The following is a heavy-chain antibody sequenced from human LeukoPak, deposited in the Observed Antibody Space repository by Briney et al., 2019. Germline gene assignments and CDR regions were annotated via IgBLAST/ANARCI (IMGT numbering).Heavy chain of an antibody. J-gene: IGHJ4*02. CDR2: INHSGST. Sequence: PSETLSLTCSVYGGSFSGYYWSWIRQPPGKGLEWIGEINHSGSTNYNPSLMSRVTISVDTSKNQFSLKLSSVTAADTAVYYCARGKATIPYPFDYWGQGTLVTVSS. V-gene: IGHV4-34*01. D-gene: IGHD5-24*01. CDR1: GGSFSGYY. CDR3: ARGKATIPYPFDY.